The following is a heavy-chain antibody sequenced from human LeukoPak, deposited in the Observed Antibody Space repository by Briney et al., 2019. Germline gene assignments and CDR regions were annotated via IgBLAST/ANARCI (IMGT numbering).Heavy chain of an antibody. CDR3: AKDPNGDYVGAFDT. V-gene: IGHV3-23*01. CDR1: GFTFSAYG. J-gene: IGHJ3*02. Sequence: PGGSLRLSCAASGFTFSAYGVTWVRQAPGKGLEWVSSMGVSGDNVHYADSVKGRFAISRDNSKNTLYLQMNSLRAEDAAVYYCAKDPNGDYVGAFDTWGQGTMDIVSS. D-gene: IGHD4-17*01. CDR2: MGVSGDNV.